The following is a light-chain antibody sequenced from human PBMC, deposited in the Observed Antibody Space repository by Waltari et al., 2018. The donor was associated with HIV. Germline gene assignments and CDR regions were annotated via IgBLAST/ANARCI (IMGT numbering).Light chain of an antibody. CDR2: LTS. CDR3: MQALQTPWT. CDR1: QSLLHSNGYNY. V-gene: IGKV2-28*01. Sequence: DILLTQSPLSLPATPGEPASISCRSNQSLLHSNGYNYLDWYLQKPGQPPHLLISLTSDRASGVPDRFSGSGSGTDFILKISKVEAVDVGIYYCMQALQTPWTFGQGTRVEIK. J-gene: IGKJ1*01.